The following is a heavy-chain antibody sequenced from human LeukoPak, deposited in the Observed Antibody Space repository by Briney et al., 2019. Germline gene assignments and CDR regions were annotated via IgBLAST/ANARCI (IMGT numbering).Heavy chain of an antibody. CDR3: AAVPMSSIPNYFDY. D-gene: IGHD3-3*02. CDR2: ISSSSSYI. V-gene: IGHV3-21*01. J-gene: IGHJ4*02. CDR1: GFTFSSYS. Sequence: GGSLRLSCAASGFTFSSYSMNWVRQAPGKGLEWVSSISSSSSYIYYADSVKGRFTISRDNAKNSLYLQMNSLRAEDTAVYYCAAVPMSSIPNYFDYWGQGTLVTVSS.